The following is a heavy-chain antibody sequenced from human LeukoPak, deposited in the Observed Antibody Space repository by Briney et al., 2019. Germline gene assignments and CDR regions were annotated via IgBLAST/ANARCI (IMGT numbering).Heavy chain of an antibody. V-gene: IGHV3-33*01. CDR1: GFTFSSYG. J-gene: IGHJ6*02. CDR2: IWYDGSNK. Sequence: GGSLRLSCAASGFTFSSYGMHWVRQAPGKGLEWVAVIWYDGSNKYYADSVKGRFTISRDNSKNTLYLQMNSLRAEDTAVYYCARDLIAGLTMVRGVIMTGMDVWGQGTTVTVSS. D-gene: IGHD3-10*01. CDR3: ARDLIAGLTMVRGVIMTGMDV.